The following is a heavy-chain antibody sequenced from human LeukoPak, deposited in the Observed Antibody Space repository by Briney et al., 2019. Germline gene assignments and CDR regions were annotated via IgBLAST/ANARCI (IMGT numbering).Heavy chain of an antibody. J-gene: IGHJ5*02. CDR2: IREERGQE. CDR1: GLTVSNHW. Sequence: GGSLRLSCGASGLTVSNHWMSWVRQAPGKGLEWVANIREERGQEYYVDPVKGRFTISKNSAKNSLYLQMNTLRVEDTAMYYCASLDTAKQPLANHWGQGTLVTVSS. CDR3: ASLDTAKQPLANH. D-gene: IGHD5-18*01. V-gene: IGHV3-7*03.